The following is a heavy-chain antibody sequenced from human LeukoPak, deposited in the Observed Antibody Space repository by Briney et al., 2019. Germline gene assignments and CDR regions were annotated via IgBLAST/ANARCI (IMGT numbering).Heavy chain of an antibody. CDR3: ARANPLTYYDFWSGLYYFDY. V-gene: IGHV1-8*01. Sequence: ASVKVSCKASGYTFTSYDINWVRQAPGQGLEWMGWMNPNSGNTGYAQKFQGRVTMTRNTSISTAYMELSSLRSEDTAVYYCARANPLTYYDFWSGLYYFDYWGQGTLVTVSS. CDR2: MNPNSGNT. CDR1: GYTFTSYD. J-gene: IGHJ4*02. D-gene: IGHD3-3*01.